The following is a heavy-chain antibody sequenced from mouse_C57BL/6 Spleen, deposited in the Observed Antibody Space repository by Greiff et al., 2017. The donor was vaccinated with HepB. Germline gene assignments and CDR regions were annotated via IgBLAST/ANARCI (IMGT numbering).Heavy chain of an antibody. CDR3: ARPLITTEAWFAY. CDR2: INPNNGGT. J-gene: IGHJ3*01. D-gene: IGHD1-1*01. Sequence: EVKLQESGPELVKPGASVKMSCKASGYTFTDYNMHWVKQSHGKSLEWIGYINPNNGGTSHNQKFKGKATLTVNKSSSTAYMELRSLTSEDSAVYYCARPLITTEAWFAYWGQGTLVTVSA. V-gene: IGHV1-22*01. CDR1: GYTFTDYN.